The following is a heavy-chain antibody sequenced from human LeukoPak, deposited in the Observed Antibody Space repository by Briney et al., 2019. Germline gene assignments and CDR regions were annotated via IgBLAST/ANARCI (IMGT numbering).Heavy chain of an antibody. J-gene: IGHJ4*02. Sequence: SVKVSCKASGGTFSSYAIGWVRQAPGQGLEWMGRIIPIFGTANYAQKFQGRVTISTDESTSTAYMELSSLRSEDTAVYYCARDNLDYYDSSGYYSAFDYWGQGTLVTVSS. CDR1: GGTFSSYA. CDR3: ARDNLDYYDSSGYYSAFDY. V-gene: IGHV1-69*05. D-gene: IGHD3-22*01. CDR2: IIPIFGTA.